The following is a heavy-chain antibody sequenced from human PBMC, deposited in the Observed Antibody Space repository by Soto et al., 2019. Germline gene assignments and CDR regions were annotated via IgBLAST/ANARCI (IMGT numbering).Heavy chain of an antibody. J-gene: IGHJ4*02. CDR1: GGSISSGGYY. D-gene: IGHD6-13*01. CDR2: IYYSGST. CDR3: ARKDSSSWDFFAY. Sequence: SETLSLTCTVSGGSISSGGYYWTWIRQHPGKGLEWIGYIYYSGSTYYNPSLKSRVTISVDTSKNQFSLKLSSVTAADTAVYYCARKDSSSWDFFAYWGQGTLVTVSS. V-gene: IGHV4-31*03.